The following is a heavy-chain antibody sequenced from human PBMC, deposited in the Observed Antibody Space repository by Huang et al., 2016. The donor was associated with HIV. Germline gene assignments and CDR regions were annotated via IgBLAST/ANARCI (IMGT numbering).Heavy chain of an antibody. CDR1: GVSFSGYY. D-gene: IGHD1-26*01. CDR3: ARDGPERSSGNYGASDY. Sequence: QVQLQQWGAGLLKPSETLSLTCAVYGVSFSGYYWSWIRQPPGKGLEWIGEINDRGSTNYNPSLKSRVTVSVDTSKNQFSLRLSSVTAADTAVYYCARDGPERSSGNYGASDYWGQGTLVTVSS. V-gene: IGHV4-34*01. CDR2: INDRGST. J-gene: IGHJ4*02.